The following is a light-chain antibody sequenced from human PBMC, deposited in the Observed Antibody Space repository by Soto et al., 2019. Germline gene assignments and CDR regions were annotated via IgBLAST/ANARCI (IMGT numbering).Light chain of an antibody. V-gene: IGKV3-20*01. J-gene: IGKJ1*01. Sequence: EIVLTQSPGTLSVSPGERATLSCRASQSISSNHLAWYQQKPGQAPRLLIYGTSSRATGIPDRFSGSGSGTDFTLTISRLEPEDYAIYYCQQYVSWMFVPGTKVEIK. CDR3: QQYVSWM. CDR1: QSISSNH. CDR2: GTS.